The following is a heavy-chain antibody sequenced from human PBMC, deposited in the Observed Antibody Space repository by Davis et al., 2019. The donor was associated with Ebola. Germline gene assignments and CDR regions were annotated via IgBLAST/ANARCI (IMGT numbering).Heavy chain of an antibody. Sequence: PSETLSLTCAVYGGSFSGYYWSWIRQHPGKGLEWIGYIYYSGSTYYNPSLKSRVTISVDTSKNQFSLKLSSVTAADTAVYYCARLQRYSGSYSVDYWGQGTLVTVSS. J-gene: IGHJ4*02. CDR1: GGSFSGYY. CDR2: IYYSGST. D-gene: IGHD1-26*01. CDR3: ARLQRYSGSYSVDY. V-gene: IGHV4-31*11.